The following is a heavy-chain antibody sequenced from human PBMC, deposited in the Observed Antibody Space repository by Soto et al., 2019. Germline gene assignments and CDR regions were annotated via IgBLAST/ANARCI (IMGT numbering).Heavy chain of an antibody. CDR3: ARTSAAGKYYYGMDV. V-gene: IGHV5-51*01. CDR1: GYTFTAFA. J-gene: IGHJ6*02. Sequence: KVSCKTSGYTFTAFAVHWVRQMPGKGLEWMGIIYPGDSDTRYSPSFQGQVTISADKSISTAYLQWSSLKASDTAMYYCARTSAAGKYYYGMDVWGQGTTVTVSS. CDR2: IYPGDSDT. D-gene: IGHD6-13*01.